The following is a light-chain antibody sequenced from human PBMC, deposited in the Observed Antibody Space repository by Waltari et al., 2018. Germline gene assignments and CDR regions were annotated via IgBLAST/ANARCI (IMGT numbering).Light chain of an antibody. Sequence: QAALTQPPSVSGSHGQSVTISCTGTSSDSGANNYVSWYQQHPGKAPKLIIYDVSQRPSGVSDRFSGSKSGNTASLTISGLQAEDEADYYFSSYAGSDTWVFGGGTRLTVL. V-gene: IGLV2-11*01. CDR1: SSDSGANNY. J-gene: IGLJ2*01. CDR2: DVS. CDR3: SSYAGSDTWV.